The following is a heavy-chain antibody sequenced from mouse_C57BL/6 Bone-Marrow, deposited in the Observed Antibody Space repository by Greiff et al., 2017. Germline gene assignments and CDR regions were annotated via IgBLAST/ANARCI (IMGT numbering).Heavy chain of an antibody. D-gene: IGHD1-1*01. CDR3: ARLSITTVVATDWYFDV. V-gene: IGHV3-6*01. J-gene: IGHJ1*03. Sequence: DVQLQESGPGLVKPSQSLSLTCPVTGYSITSGYYWNWIRQFPGNKLEWMGYISYDGSNNYNPSLKNRISITRDTSKNQFFLKLNSVTTEDTATYYCARLSITTVVATDWYFDVWGTGTTVTVST. CDR1: GYSITSGYY. CDR2: ISYDGSN.